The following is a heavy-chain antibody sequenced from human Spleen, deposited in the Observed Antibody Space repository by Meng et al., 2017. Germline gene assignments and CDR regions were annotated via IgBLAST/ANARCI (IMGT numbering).Heavy chain of an antibody. D-gene: IGHD1-14*01. CDR3: ARDDNGAPDY. CDR1: GYTFTSYG. V-gene: IGHV7-4-1*02. Sequence: QVQLVKSGAEVKKPGASVKVSCKTSGYTFTSYGISWVRQAPGQGLEWMGWMNTKTGNPTYAQGFTGRFVFSLDTSVSTAYLQISSLKAEDTAMYYCARDDNGAPDYWGQGTLVTVSS. J-gene: IGHJ4*02. CDR2: MNTKTGNP.